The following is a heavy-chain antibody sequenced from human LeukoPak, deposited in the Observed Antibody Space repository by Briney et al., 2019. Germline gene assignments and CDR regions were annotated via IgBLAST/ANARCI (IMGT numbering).Heavy chain of an antibody. D-gene: IGHD1-26*01. Sequence: PGGSLRLSCAASRFTFSSYGMHWVRQAPGKGLEWVAVISYDGSNKYYAESVKGRFTISRDNSKNTLYLQMDSLRVEDTAVYYCIEERYSGNYYFDYWGQGTLVTVSS. CDR2: ISYDGSNK. CDR3: IEERYSGNYYFDY. CDR1: RFTFSSYG. J-gene: IGHJ4*02. V-gene: IGHV3-30*03.